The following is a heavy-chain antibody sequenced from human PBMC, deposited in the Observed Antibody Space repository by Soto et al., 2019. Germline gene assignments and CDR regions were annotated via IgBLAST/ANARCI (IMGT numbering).Heavy chain of an antibody. J-gene: IGHJ3*02. Sequence: ASVKVSCKASGYTFTSYDINWVRQATGQGLEWMGWMNPNSGNTGYAQKFQGRVTMTRNTSISTAYMELSSLRSEDTAVYYCAREQIIDYYDSSGGQGGAFDIWGQGTMVTVSS. CDR1: GYTFTSYD. V-gene: IGHV1-8*01. CDR2: MNPNSGNT. CDR3: AREQIIDYYDSSGGQGGAFDI. D-gene: IGHD3-22*01.